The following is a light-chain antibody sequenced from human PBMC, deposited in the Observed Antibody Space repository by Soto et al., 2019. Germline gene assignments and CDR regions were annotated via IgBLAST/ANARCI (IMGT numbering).Light chain of an antibody. CDR2: GAS. J-gene: IGKJ4*01. CDR3: QQYGSSPLT. CDR1: QSVSSSY. V-gene: IGKV3-20*01. Sequence: EIVMPQSPATLSVVPGERATLSCRASQSVSSSYLAWYQQKPGQAPRLLIYGASSRATGIPDRFSGSGSGTDFTLTISRLEPEDFAVYYCQQYGSSPLTFGGGTKVDI.